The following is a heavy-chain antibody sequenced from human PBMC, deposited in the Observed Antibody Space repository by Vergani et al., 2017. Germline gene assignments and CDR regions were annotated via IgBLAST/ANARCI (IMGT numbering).Heavy chain of an antibody. J-gene: IGHJ6*02. CDR3: ARNREWLRTAGMDV. D-gene: IGHD5-12*01. V-gene: IGHV7-4-1*02. Sequence: QVQLVQSGAEVKKPGSSVKVSCKASGGTFSSYAISWVRQAPGQGLEWMGWIDTNSGDANYAPGFTGRFVLSLDTSVTTTYLQISSLKTDDTAVYYCARNREWLRTAGMDVWGQGTTVTVSS. CDR1: GGTFSSYA. CDR2: IDTNSGDA.